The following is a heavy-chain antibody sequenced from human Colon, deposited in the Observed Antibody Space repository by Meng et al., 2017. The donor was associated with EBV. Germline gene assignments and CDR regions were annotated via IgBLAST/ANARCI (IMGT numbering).Heavy chain of an antibody. J-gene: IGHJ4*02. CDR2: INSNWNT. D-gene: IGHD3-16*01. CDR1: GDSVSDTNHF. CDR3: VRVRGDFDY. Sequence: QLQLEEAGPGRVKPSEALSLTCIVSGDSVSDTNHFGGWVRQAPGKGLEWVGSINSNWNTYSNPSLTSRVTMSLDTSKNQFSLKLSSVTAADTAVYYCVRVRGDFDYWGQGTLVTVSS. V-gene: IGHV4-39*07.